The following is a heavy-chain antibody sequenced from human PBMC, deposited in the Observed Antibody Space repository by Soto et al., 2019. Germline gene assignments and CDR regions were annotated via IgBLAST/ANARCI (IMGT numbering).Heavy chain of an antibody. V-gene: IGHV1-18*01. CDR3: ARVPYGSGSYNWFDP. J-gene: IGHJ5*02. CDR1: GYTFTSYG. Sequence: ASVKVSCKASGYTFTSYGISWVRQAPGQGLEWMGWISAYNGNTNYAQKLQGRVTMTTDTSTSTAYMELRSLRSDDTAVYYCARVPYGSGSYNWFDPWCQGTLVTVSS. D-gene: IGHD3-10*01. CDR2: ISAYNGNT.